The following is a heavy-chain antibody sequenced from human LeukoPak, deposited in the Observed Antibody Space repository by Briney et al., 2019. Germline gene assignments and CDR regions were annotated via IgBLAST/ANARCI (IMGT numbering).Heavy chain of an antibody. J-gene: IGHJ5*02. Sequence: GGSLRLSCAASGFTFTKYAMSWVRQAPGKGLEWVSAISGDGGSAYYGDSVKGRFTISGDNSKNTLWLQMNSLRADDTAVYYCAKDYNNYFDPWGQGTLVTVSS. V-gene: IGHV3-23*01. CDR2: ISGDGGSA. CDR1: GFTFTKYA. CDR3: AKDYNNYFDP.